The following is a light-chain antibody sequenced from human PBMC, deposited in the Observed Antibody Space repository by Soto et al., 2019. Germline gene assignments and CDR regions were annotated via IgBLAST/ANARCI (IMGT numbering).Light chain of an antibody. Sequence: QSVLTQPASVSESPGQSITISCTGTSSDVGVYNYVSWYQQHPGKAPKLMISEVSNRPSGVSNRFSGSKSGNTASLTISGLQADDEADYYCSSYSTSSTWFFGTGTKVTVL. CDR2: EVS. V-gene: IGLV2-14*01. J-gene: IGLJ1*01. CDR1: SSDVGVYNY. CDR3: SSYSTSSTWF.